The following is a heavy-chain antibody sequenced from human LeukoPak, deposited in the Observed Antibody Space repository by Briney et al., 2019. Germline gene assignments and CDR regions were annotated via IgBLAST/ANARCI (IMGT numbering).Heavy chain of an antibody. CDR1: GYTLTAYY. J-gene: IGHJ3*02. CDR3: ARDLAFGELVTYLLAFDI. V-gene: IGHV1-2*02. D-gene: IGHD3-10*01. CDR2: INSNSHDT. Sequence: ASVPVTFMGSGYTLTAYYIHGVGQAAGQGVEGMGWINSNSHDTNYAQKFHSKLTMTKYTSLTTAYMELNSLRSDDTAIYYCARDLAFGELVTYLLAFDIWGQRTMVTVSS.